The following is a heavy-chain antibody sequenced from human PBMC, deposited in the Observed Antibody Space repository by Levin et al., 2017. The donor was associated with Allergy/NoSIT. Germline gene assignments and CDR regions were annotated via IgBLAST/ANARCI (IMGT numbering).Heavy chain of an antibody. J-gene: IGHJ4*02. CDR2: IYWNDDK. V-gene: IGHV2-5*01. Sequence: ASGPTLVKPTQTLTLTCTFSGFSLSTTGVGVGWIRQSPGKALEWLVLIYWNDDKHYSPSLKSRLTITKDTSKKQVVLTMTNMDPVDTATYYCARPTRRGELLVYFDYWGQGTLVTVSS. CDR3: ARPTRRGELLVYFDY. CDR1: GFSLSTTGVG. D-gene: IGHD1-7*01.